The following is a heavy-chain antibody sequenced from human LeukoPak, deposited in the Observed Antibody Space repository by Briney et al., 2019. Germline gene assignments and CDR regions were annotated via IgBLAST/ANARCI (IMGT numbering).Heavy chain of an antibody. CDR3: ARTRWYYHDSNGYMTYFDY. D-gene: IGHD3-22*01. Sequence: GASVKVSCKVSGYTLTELSMHWVRQAPGKGLEWMGGFDPEDGETIYAQKFQGRVTMTEDTSTDTAYMELSSLRFEDTAVYYCARTRWYYHDSNGYMTYFDYWGQGTLVTVSS. J-gene: IGHJ4*02. CDR1: GYTLTELS. V-gene: IGHV1-24*01. CDR2: FDPEDGET.